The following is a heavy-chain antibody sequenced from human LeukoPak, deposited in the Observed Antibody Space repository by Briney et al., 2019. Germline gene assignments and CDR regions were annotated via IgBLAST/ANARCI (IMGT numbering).Heavy chain of an antibody. D-gene: IGHD2-2*01. CDR3: ARGGYITAAWYYYYYYMDV. CDR2: INPNSGGT. V-gene: IGHV1-2*02. CDR1: EYTFTGYY. J-gene: IGHJ6*03. Sequence: GASVKVSCKASEYTFTGYYMHWVRQAPRQGLEWMGWINPNSGGTNYAQNFRGRVTMTRDTSISTAYMELSSLGSDDTAVYYCARGGYITAAWYYYYYYMDVWGKGTTVTISS.